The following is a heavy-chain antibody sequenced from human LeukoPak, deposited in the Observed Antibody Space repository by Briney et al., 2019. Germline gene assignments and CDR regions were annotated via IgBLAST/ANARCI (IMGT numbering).Heavy chain of an antibody. Sequence: PGGSLRLSCAASGFTFSSHAMHWVRQAPGKGLEWVAVIWSDGSNKYYTDSVTGRFTSSRDNSKNTLSLRMNSLRVEDTAVYYCARGWAVAGNPNWFDPWGQGTLVTVSS. V-gene: IGHV3-33*01. CDR2: IWSDGSNK. D-gene: IGHD6-19*01. CDR1: GFTFSSHA. J-gene: IGHJ5*02. CDR3: ARGWAVAGNPNWFDP.